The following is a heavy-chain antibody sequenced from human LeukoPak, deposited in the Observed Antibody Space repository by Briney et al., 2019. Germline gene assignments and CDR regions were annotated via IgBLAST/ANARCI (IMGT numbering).Heavy chain of an antibody. V-gene: IGHV3-7*01. D-gene: IGHD5-12*01. Sequence: PGGSLRLSCAASGFTFSSYWMSWVRQAPGKGLEWVANIKQDGSEKYYVDSVKGRFTLSRDNAKNSLYLQMNSLRAEDTAVYYCARTVSGYDPYYFDYWGQGTLVTVSS. CDR1: GFTFSSYW. CDR3: ARTVSGYDPYYFDY. CDR2: IKQDGSEK. J-gene: IGHJ4*02.